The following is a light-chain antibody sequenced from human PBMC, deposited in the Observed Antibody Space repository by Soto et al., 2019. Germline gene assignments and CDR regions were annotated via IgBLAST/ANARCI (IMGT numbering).Light chain of an antibody. Sequence: QSALTQPASVSGSPGQSITISCTGTNSDVGGYNFVSWYQQHPGQAPTLIIYDVSNRPSWGSNRFSGSKSGNTASLNISGLQAEYEADYDCCSYTSSSIPYVFGIGTKLTVL. J-gene: IGLJ1*01. CDR1: NSDVGGYNF. V-gene: IGLV2-14*01. CDR2: DVS. CDR3: CSYTSSSIPYV.